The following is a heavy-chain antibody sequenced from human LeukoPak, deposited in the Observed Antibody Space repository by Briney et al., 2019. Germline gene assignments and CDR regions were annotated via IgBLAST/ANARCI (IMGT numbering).Heavy chain of an antibody. V-gene: IGHV3-23*01. CDR2: ISGSGSST. CDR3: AKALCSSTSCSFDY. D-gene: IGHD2-2*01. J-gene: IGHJ4*02. Sequence: PGGSLRLSCAASGFTFSSYAMSWVRQAPGKGLEWVSAISGSGSSTYYADSVKGRFTISRDNSKNTLYLQMNSLRAEDTAVYYCAKALCSSTSCSFDYWGQGTLVTVSS. CDR1: GFTFSSYA.